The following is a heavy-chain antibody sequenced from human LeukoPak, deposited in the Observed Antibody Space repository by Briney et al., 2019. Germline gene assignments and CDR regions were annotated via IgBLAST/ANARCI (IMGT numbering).Heavy chain of an antibody. CDR2: IYYSGST. CDR3: ARVGRYYDFWSGPNDAFDI. D-gene: IGHD3-3*01. J-gene: IGHJ3*02. CDR1: GGSISSSSYY. Sequence: SETLSLTCTVSGGSISSSSYYWGWIRQPPGKGLEWVGSIYYSGSTYYNPSLKSRVTISVDTSKNQFSLKLSSVTAADTAVYYCARVGRYYDFWSGPNDAFDIWGQGTMVTVSS. V-gene: IGHV4-39*07.